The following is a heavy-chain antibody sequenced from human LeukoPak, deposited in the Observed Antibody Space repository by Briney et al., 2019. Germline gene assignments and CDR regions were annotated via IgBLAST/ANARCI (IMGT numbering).Heavy chain of an antibody. D-gene: IGHD3-22*01. Sequence: ASVKVSCKASGYTFTGYYMHWVRQAPGQGLEWMGWINPNSGGTNYAQKFQGRVTMTRDTSISTAYMELSSLRSEDTAVYYCARVVTYYYDSSGYYYGYWGQGTLVTVSS. CDR2: INPNSGGT. CDR3: ARVVTYYYDSSGYYYGY. J-gene: IGHJ4*02. V-gene: IGHV1-2*02. CDR1: GYTFTGYY.